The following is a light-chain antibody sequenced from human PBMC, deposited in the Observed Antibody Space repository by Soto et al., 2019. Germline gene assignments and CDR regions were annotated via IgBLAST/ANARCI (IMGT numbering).Light chain of an antibody. Sequence: QSVLTQPLSASGAPGQRVTISCTGSSSNIGAGYDAHWYQQLPGTAPKLLIYGDTNRPSGVPDRFSGSKSGTSASLAITGLQAEDEADYYCQSYDNSLSGSYVFGTGTKVTVL. CDR2: GDT. CDR1: SSNIGAGYD. J-gene: IGLJ1*01. CDR3: QSYDNSLSGSYV. V-gene: IGLV1-40*01.